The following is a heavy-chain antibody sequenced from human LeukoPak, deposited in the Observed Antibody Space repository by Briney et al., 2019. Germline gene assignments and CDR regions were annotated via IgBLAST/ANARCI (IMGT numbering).Heavy chain of an antibody. CDR2: IIPIFGTA. CDR1: GGTFSSYA. Sequence: SVKVSCKASGGTFSSYAISWVRQAPGQGLEWMGGIIPIFGTANYAQKFQGRVTITADKSTSTAYMELSSLRSEDTAVYYYARDWGIVGATWYYYMDVWGKGTTVTVSS. CDR3: ARDWGIVGATWYYYMDV. J-gene: IGHJ6*03. D-gene: IGHD1-26*01. V-gene: IGHV1-69*06.